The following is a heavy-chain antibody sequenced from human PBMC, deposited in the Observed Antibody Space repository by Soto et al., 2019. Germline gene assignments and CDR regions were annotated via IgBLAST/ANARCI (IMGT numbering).Heavy chain of an antibody. CDR2: IYYSGST. V-gene: IGHV4-30-4*01. Sequence: SETLSLTCTVSGGSISSGDYYWSWIRQPPGKGLEWIGYIYYSGSTYYNPSLKSRVTISVDTSKNQFSLKLSYVTAADTAVYYCAREVDYGGNRNWLDPWGQGTLVTVYS. D-gene: IGHD4-17*01. CDR1: GGSISSGDYY. J-gene: IGHJ5*02. CDR3: AREVDYGGNRNWLDP.